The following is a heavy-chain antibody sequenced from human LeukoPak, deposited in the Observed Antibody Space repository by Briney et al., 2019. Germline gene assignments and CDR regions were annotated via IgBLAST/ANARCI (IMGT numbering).Heavy chain of an antibody. Sequence: SETLSLTCTVSGGSISSYYWSWIRQPPGKGLEWIGYIYYSGSTNYNPSLKSRVTISVDTSKNQFSLKLSSVTAADTAVYYCTRGSIAYYYMDVWGKGTTVPISS. D-gene: IGHD3-22*01. CDR3: TRGSIAYYYMDV. CDR1: GGSISSYY. V-gene: IGHV4-59*01. CDR2: IYYSGST. J-gene: IGHJ6*03.